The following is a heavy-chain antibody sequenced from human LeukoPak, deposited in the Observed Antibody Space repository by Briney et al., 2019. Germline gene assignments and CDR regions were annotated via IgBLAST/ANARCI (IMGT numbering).Heavy chain of an antibody. D-gene: IGHD3-3*02. CDR1: GFTFSSYS. V-gene: IGHV3-21*01. J-gene: IGHJ4*02. Sequence: GGSLGLSCEASGFTFSSYSMNWFGQAPGKGLEWVSSISSSSSYIYYADSVKGRFTISRDNAKNSLYLQMNSLRAEDTAVYYCARHLFDYWGQGTLVTVSS. CDR3: ARHLFDY. CDR2: ISSSSSYI.